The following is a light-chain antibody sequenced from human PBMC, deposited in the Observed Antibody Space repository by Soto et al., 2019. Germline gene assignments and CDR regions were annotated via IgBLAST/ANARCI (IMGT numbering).Light chain of an antibody. CDR2: EVS. Sequence: QSALTQPPSASGSPGQSVAISCTGTSSDVGAYNSVSWYQQYPGKAPKRMIYEVSKRPSGVPDRFSGSKSGNTASLTVSGHQADDEAVYYCSSYAGGQHRRVFGGGTKVTVL. J-gene: IGLJ3*02. V-gene: IGLV2-8*01. CDR3: SSYAGGQHRRV. CDR1: SSDVGAYNS.